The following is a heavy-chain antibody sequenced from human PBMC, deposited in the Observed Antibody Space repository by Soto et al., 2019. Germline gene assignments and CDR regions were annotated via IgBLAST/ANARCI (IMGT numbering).Heavy chain of an antibody. CDR2: IYHSGST. V-gene: IGHV4-4*02. J-gene: IGHJ4*02. Sequence: QVQLQESGPGLVKPSGTLSLTCAVSSGSISSSNWWSWVRQPPGKGREWIGEIYHSGSTNYNPSLKSRVTISVDKSKNQFSLKLSSVTAADTAVYYCARVYPNCSSTSCYALDYWGQGTLVTVSS. CDR3: ARVYPNCSSTSCYALDY. D-gene: IGHD2-2*01. CDR1: SGSISSSNW.